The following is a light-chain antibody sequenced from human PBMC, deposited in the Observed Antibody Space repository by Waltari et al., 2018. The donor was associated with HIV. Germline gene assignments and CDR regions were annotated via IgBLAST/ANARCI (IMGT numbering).Light chain of an antibody. J-gene: IGLJ3*02. V-gene: IGLV10-54*01. CDR1: SNNVGYQG. CDR2: RNN. Sequence: QAGLSQPPSVSKGLRQTATLTCTGNSNNVGYQGAAWLQQHQGHPPKPLSYRNNRRASGSSERLAASRSGNTASLTITVLQPEDEADYYCSAWDSSLSAWVFGGGTKLTVL. CDR3: SAWDSSLSAWV.